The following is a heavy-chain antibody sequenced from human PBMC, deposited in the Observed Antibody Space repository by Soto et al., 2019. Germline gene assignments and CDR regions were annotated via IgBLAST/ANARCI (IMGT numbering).Heavy chain of an antibody. CDR1: GYSFTSYW. CDR2: IYPGDSDT. CDR3: ARPGRDYYDSSGLWDAFDI. V-gene: IGHV5-51*01. D-gene: IGHD3-22*01. J-gene: IGHJ3*02. Sequence: HGESLKISCKGSGYSFTSYWIGWVRQMPGKGLEWMGIIYPGDSDTRYSPSFQGQVTISADKSISTAYLQWSSLKASDTAMYYCARPGRDYYDSSGLWDAFDIWGQGTMVTVSS.